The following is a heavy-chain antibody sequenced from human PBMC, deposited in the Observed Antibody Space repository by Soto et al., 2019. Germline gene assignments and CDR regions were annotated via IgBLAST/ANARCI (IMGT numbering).Heavy chain of an antibody. J-gene: IGHJ4*02. D-gene: IGHD1-1*01. Sequence: QVQLVESGGGVVQPGRSLRLSCAASGFMFSNHGMHWVRQAPGKGLGGVAVLWSDGNKRYYADSVKGRLTISRDNSKNTAKLQMISLRAEDTAVYYCVRGDNWNDEASDYWGQGTLVTVSS. V-gene: IGHV3-33*01. CDR1: GFMFSNHG. CDR3: VRGDNWNDEASDY. CDR2: LWSDGNKR.